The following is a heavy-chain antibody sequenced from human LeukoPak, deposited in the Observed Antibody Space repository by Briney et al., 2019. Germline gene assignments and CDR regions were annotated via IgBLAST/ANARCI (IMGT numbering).Heavy chain of an antibody. J-gene: IGHJ4*02. CDR3: ARGWLADSTVVTPYNY. Sequence: SVKVSCKASGGTFSSYAISWVRQAPGQGLEWMGGIIPIFGTANYAQKFQGRVTISAVESMSTVHMELSSLRSEDTAKYYCARGWLADSTVVTPYNYWGQGTVVTVSS. V-gene: IGHV1-69*13. CDR1: GGTFSSYA. D-gene: IGHD4-23*01. CDR2: IIPIFGTA.